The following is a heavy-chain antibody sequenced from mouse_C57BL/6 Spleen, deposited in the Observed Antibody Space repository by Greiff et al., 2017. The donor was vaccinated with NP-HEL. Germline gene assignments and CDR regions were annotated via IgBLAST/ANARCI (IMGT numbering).Heavy chain of an antibody. CDR3: ARGVVAFYAMDY. D-gene: IGHD1-1*01. CDR1: GFTFSDYG. CDR2: ISSGSSTI. J-gene: IGHJ4*01. Sequence: EVMLVESGGGLVKPGGSLKLSCAASGFTFSDYGMHWVRQAPEKGLEWVAYISSGSSTIYYADTVKGRFTIARDNAKNTLFLQMTSLRSEDTAMYYCARGVVAFYAMDYWGQGTSVTVSS. V-gene: IGHV5-17*01.